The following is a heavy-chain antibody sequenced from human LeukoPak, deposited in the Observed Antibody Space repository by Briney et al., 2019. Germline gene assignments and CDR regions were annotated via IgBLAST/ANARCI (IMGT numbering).Heavy chain of an antibody. V-gene: IGHV3-23*01. CDR3: AKALEQETVIALDS. D-gene: IGHD6-13*01. J-gene: IGHJ4*02. CDR1: GFTFSTYA. CDR2: ISGSGGST. Sequence: SGGSLRLSCAASGFTFSTYAMSWVRQAPGKGLEWVSAISGSGGSTYYADSVKGRFTISRDNSKNTLYLQMNSLRAEDTSIYFCAKALEQETVIALDSWGQGTLVTVYS.